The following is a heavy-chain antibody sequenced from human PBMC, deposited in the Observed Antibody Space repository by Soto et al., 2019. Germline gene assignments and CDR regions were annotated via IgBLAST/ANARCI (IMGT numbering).Heavy chain of an antibody. CDR1: GFTFTSSA. J-gene: IGHJ4*02. CDR2: IVVGSGNT. CDR3: GAIPYYDILTGPFDY. Sequence: VKVSCKASGFTFTSSAMQWVRQARGQRLVWIGWIVVGSGNTNYAQKFQERVTITRDMSTSTAYMELSSLRSEDTAVYYCGAIPYYDILTGPFDYWGQGTLVTVSS. D-gene: IGHD3-9*01. V-gene: IGHV1-58*02.